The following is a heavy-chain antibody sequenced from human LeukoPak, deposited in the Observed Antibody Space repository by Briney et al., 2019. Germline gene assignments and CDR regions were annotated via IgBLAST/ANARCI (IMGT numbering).Heavy chain of an antibody. J-gene: IGHJ4*02. D-gene: IGHD3-10*01. CDR2: IIPILGIA. V-gene: IGHV1-69*04. Sequence: ASVKVSCKASGGTFSSYAISWVRQAPGQGLEWMGRIIPILGIANYAQKFQGRVTITADKSTSTAYMELSSLRSEDTAVYYCARAFDYYGSGSYDYWGQGTLVTVSS. CDR1: GGTFSSYA. CDR3: ARAFDYYGSGSYDY.